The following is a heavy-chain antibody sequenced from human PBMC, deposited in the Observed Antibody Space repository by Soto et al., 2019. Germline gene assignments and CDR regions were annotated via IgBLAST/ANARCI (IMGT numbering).Heavy chain of an antibody. J-gene: IGHJ6*03. CDR1: GFTFSSYW. Sequence: GESLKISCAASGFTFSSYWMSWVRQAPGKGLEWVANIKQDGSEKYYVDSVKGRFTISRDNAKNSLYLQMNSLRAEDTAVYYCARAPSSSSIGYYYYYYMDVWGKGTTVTVSS. CDR3: ARAPSSSSIGYYYYYYMDV. V-gene: IGHV3-7*01. CDR2: IKQDGSEK. D-gene: IGHD6-6*01.